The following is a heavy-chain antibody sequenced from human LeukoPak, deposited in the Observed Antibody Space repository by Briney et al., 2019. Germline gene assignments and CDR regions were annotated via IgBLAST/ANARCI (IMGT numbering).Heavy chain of an antibody. J-gene: IGHJ4*02. D-gene: IGHD3-22*01. Sequence: PGGSLRLSCAASGFTFSSYSMNWVRQAPGKGLEWVSSISSSSYIYYADSVKGRFTISRDNAKNSLYLQMNSLRAEDTAVYYCARVSPTMIVVEGFDYWGQGTLVTVSS. CDR2: ISSSSYI. CDR3: ARVSPTMIVVEGFDY. CDR1: GFTFSSYS. V-gene: IGHV3-21*01.